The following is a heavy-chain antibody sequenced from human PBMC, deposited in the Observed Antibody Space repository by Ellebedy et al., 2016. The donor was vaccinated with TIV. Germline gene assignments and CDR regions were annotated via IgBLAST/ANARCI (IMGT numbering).Heavy chain of an antibody. J-gene: IGHJ5*02. Sequence: GESLKISCTASGFTLGDYGMTWFRQASGKGLEWIGFIRSRTYGGTADYAASVKGRFTISRDDSKSSAYLQMVSRKTEDTGVYYCARKRLGELFPWGQGTLVTVSS. D-gene: IGHD3-10*01. CDR2: IRSRTYGGTA. CDR1: GFTLGDYG. CDR3: ARKRLGELFP. V-gene: IGHV3-49*03.